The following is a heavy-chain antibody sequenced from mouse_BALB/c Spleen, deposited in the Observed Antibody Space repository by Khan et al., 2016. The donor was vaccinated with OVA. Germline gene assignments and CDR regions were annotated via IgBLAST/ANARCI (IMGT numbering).Heavy chain of an antibody. CDR3: ARSNSYWYFDV. J-gene: IGHJ1*01. Sequence: QIQLVQSGPELKKPGETVKISCKASGYTFTNYGMNWVKQAPGKGLKWMGWINTYTGEPTYADDFKGRSAFSLETPASTAYFQIKNLKNEDTATYFCARSNSYWYFDVWGAGTTVTVSS. CDR2: INTYTGEP. D-gene: IGHD4-1*02. CDR1: GYTFTNYG. V-gene: IGHV9-3-1*01.